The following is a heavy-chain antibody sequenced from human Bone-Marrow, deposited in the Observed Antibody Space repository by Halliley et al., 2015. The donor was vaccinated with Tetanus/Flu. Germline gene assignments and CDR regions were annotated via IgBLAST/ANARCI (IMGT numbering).Heavy chain of an antibody. CDR1: RFDLSTHS. CDR3: ARDPAVVVQWVAGTGHPFDY. D-gene: IGHD6-19*01. J-gene: IGHJ4*02. V-gene: IGHV3-21*06. Sequence: SLRLSCAASRFDLSTHSMNWVRQAPGKGLEWVSSISGSGAYTFYADSVKGRFTISRDNAKNSLYLQMNSLRAEDTAIYYCARDPAVVVQWVAGTGHPFDYWGQGTLVTVSS. CDR2: ISGSGAYT.